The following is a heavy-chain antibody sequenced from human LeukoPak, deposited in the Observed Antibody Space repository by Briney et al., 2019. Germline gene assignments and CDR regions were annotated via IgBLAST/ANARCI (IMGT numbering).Heavy chain of an antibody. CDR3: ARAVAAAGSFDY. D-gene: IGHD6-13*01. J-gene: IGHJ4*02. Sequence: SETLSLTCAVYGGSFSGYYWSWIRQPPGKGLEWIGEINHSGSTNYNPSLKSRVTSKNQFSLKLSSVTAADTAVYYCARAVAAAGSFDYWGQGTLATVSS. CDR2: INHSGST. CDR1: GGSFSGYY. V-gene: IGHV4-34*01.